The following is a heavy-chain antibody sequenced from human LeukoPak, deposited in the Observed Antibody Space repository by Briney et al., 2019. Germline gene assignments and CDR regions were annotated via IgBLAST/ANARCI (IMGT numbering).Heavy chain of an antibody. D-gene: IGHD4-23*01. CDR2: ISPSGGST. V-gene: IGHV1-46*01. CDR3: ARVRVTPYISIDS. CDR1: GYTFTSNY. Sequence: ASVKVSCKAFGYTFTSNYMHWVRQAPGQGPEWMGVISPSGGSTTYAQKFQGRVTLTRDISTSTDYLELSSLRSEDTAVYYCARVRVTPYISIDSWGQGTLVTVSS. J-gene: IGHJ4*02.